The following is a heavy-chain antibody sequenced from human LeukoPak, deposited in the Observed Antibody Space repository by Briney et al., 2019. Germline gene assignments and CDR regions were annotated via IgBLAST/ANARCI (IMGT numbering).Heavy chain of an antibody. CDR3: ARGGRWLQFNY. CDR1: GGSITSTNY. J-gene: IGHJ4*02. CDR2: VNLQGST. V-gene: IGHV4-4*02. Sequence: PSETLSLTCGVSGGSITSTNYWTWVRQPPGKGLEWIGEVNLQGSTNYNPSLMGRVAISVDMSENHISLQLTSVTAADTAVYYCARGGRWLQFNYWGQGTLVTVSS. D-gene: IGHD5-24*01.